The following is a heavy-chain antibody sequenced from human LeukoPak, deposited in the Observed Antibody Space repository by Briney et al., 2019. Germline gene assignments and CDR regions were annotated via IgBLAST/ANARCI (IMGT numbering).Heavy chain of an antibody. CDR2: ISWNSGSI. CDR1: GFTFDDYA. CDR3: ARAFAWIQLWSALS. Sequence: PAGRSLRLSCAASGFTFDDYAMHWVRQAPGKGLEWVSGISWNSGSIGYADSVKGRFTISRDNSKNTLYLQMNSLRAEDTAVYYCARAFAWIQLWSALSWGQGTLVTVSS. D-gene: IGHD5-18*01. J-gene: IGHJ5*02. V-gene: IGHV3-9*01.